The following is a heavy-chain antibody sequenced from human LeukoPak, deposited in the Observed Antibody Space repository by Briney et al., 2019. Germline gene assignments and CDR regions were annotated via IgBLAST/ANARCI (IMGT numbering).Heavy chain of an antibody. CDR1: VYILTHYD. J-gene: IGHJ5*02. Sequence: ASVQVSHKPCVYILTHYDIQGVGQATARGLDGMGWINLNRGNTDYPQKLQDRLPQTRNTSISTAYIELSSLRSEDAAVYYCARVGSFRDCSSTSCQIWGASWFDPWGQGTMVTVSS. D-gene: IGHD2-2*01. CDR3: ARVGSFRDCSSTSCQIWGASWFDP. V-gene: IGHV1-8*01. CDR2: INLNRGNT.